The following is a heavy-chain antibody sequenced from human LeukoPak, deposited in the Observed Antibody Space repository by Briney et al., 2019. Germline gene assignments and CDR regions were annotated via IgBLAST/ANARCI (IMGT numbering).Heavy chain of an antibody. CDR2: ISGSGGST. Sequence: GGSLRLSCAATGFTFSSYAMSWVRQAPGEGLEWVSAISGSGGSTYYADSVKGRFTISRDNSKNTLYLQMNSLRAEDTAVYYCATRAVAGKGSEIWGQGTLVTVSS. CDR3: ATRAVAGKGSEI. D-gene: IGHD6-19*01. J-gene: IGHJ4*02. V-gene: IGHV3-23*01. CDR1: GFTFSSYA.